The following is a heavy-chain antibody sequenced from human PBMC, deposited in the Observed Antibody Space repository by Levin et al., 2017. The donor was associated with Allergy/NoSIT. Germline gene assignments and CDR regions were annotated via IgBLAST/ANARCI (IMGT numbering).Heavy chain of an antibody. D-gene: IGHD2-2*03. V-gene: IGHV4-34*01. CDR3: ANEPGYCVSTNCDGGWFDP. J-gene: IGHJ5*02. Sequence: SETLSLTCAVYGGSFSGYYWSWIRQPPGKGLEWIGEINHSGSTNYNPSLKSRVTISIDTSKNQFSLKLSSVTAADTAVYYCANEPGYCVSTNCDGGWFDPWGQGTLVTVSS. CDR1: GGSFSGYY. CDR2: INHSGST.